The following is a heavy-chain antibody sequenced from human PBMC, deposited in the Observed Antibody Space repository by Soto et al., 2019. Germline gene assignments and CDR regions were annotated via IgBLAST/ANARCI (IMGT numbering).Heavy chain of an antibody. J-gene: IGHJ6*02. CDR3: AKVALNYYGMDV. Sequence: QPGGSLRLSCAASGFTFSSYGMHWVRQAPGKGLEWVAVISYDGSNKYYADSVKGRFTISRDNSKNTLYLQMNSLRAEDTAVYYCAKVALNYYGMDVWGQGTTVTVS. CDR2: ISYDGSNK. CDR1: GFTFSSYG. V-gene: IGHV3-30*18.